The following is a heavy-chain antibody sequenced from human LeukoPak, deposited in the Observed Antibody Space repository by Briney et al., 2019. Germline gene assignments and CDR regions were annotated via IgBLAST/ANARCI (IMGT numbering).Heavy chain of an antibody. CDR2: INHSGST. Sequence: SETLSLTCAVYGGSFSGYYWSWIRQPPGKGREWIGEINHSGSTNYNPSLKSRVTITVDNNKHQFPLKLSSVTAADTAMYYCARESTTGAGTFDYWGQGTLVTVSS. CDR3: ARESTTGAGTFDY. D-gene: IGHD6-19*01. J-gene: IGHJ4*02. V-gene: IGHV4-34*01. CDR1: GGSFSGYY.